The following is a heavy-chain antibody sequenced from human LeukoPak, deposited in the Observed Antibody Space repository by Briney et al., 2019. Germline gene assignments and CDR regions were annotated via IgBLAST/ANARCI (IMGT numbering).Heavy chain of an antibody. CDR3: AIHLAAAGSYFDY. J-gene: IGHJ4*02. CDR1: GGTFSSYA. CDR2: IIPIFGTA. V-gene: IGHV1-69*13. D-gene: IGHD6-13*01. Sequence: VASVKVSCKASGGTFSSYAISWVRQAPGQGLEWMGGIIPIFGTANYAQKFQGRVTITADESTSTAYMELSSLRSEDTAVYYCAIHLAAAGSYFDYWGQGTLVIVSS.